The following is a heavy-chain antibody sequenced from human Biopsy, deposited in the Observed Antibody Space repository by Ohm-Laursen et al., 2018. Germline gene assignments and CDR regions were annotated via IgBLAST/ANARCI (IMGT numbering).Heavy chain of an antibody. J-gene: IGHJ4*02. CDR2: IWYDGSDQ. Sequence: SLRLSCSASGFTFSDHYMDWVRQAPGKGLEWVALIWYDGSDQYYADSVKGRSTISRDNSKNTVYLQMNSLRAEDTAVYYCARDRREHYQFDHWGQGTRVTVSS. D-gene: IGHD1-26*01. CDR3: ARDRREHYQFDH. CDR1: GFTFSDHY. V-gene: IGHV3-33*01.